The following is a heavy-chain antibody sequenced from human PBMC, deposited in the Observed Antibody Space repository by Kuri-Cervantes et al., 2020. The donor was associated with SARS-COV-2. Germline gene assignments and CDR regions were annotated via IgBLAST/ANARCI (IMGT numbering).Heavy chain of an antibody. CDR1: GFLFSASA. V-gene: IGHV3-73*01. CDR2: VRGKANNYAT. CDR3: TTAGQGITIFGVVTNMDV. Sequence: GESLKISCEVSGFLFSASAIHWVRQGSGKGLEWVGRVRGKANNYATAYAASVKGRFTISRDDSKNTLYLQMNSLKTEDTAVYYCTTAGQGITIFGVVTNMDVWGKGTTVTVSS. D-gene: IGHD3-3*01. J-gene: IGHJ6*03.